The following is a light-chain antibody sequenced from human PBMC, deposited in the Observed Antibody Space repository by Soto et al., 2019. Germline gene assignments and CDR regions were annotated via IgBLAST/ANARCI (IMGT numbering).Light chain of an antibody. CDR2: DAC. Sequence: IHMTNSHSTLSSSVGDRVTITSRASVSISSWSAWYQQTPEKATKLLIYDACSLESGLQSRFSGSGSGTEFTLSIRRLQPDDFATYYCQQYNRYSLTFGGGTKVDIK. CDR3: QQYNRYSLT. CDR1: VSISSW. V-gene: IGKV1-5*01. J-gene: IGKJ4*01.